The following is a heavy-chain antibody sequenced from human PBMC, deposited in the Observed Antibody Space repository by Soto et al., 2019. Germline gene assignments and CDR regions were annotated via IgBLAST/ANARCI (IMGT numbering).Heavy chain of an antibody. CDR1: GFTFSKYA. D-gene: IGHD3-9*01. CDR2: ISATGSTT. CDR3: AKTRLETSRFWYYYGLDV. J-gene: IGHJ6*02. V-gene: IGHV3-23*01. Sequence: PGGSLRLSCEASGFTFSKYAMTWVRQAPGKGLEWVSVISATGSTTYYADSVKGRFTISRDNSKNTLFLQMNSLRAEDPAIYYCAKTRLETSRFWYYYGLDVWGQGTSVTVSS.